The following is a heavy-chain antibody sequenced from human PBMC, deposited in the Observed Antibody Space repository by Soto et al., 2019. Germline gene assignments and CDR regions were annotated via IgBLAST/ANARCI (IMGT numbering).Heavy chain of an antibody. CDR2: IRFDGSNT. D-gene: IGHD1-26*01. J-gene: IGHJ4*02. CDR1: AVTFTGFG. V-gene: IGHV3-33*01. Sequence: GGSLRLSCAASAVTFTGFGMHWVRQAPGKGLEWVAVIRFDGSNTYYADKVKGRFTISRDNPKNILYMQMNSLRAEDTAIFYCARDGVGTTTYFGYFDYWGLGTLVTVSS. CDR3: ARDGVGTTTYFGYFDY.